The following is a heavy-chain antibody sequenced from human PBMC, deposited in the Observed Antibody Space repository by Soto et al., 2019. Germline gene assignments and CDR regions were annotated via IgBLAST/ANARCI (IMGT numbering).Heavy chain of an antibody. CDR3: ARDLGNYDYVWGTDY. CDR2: ISSSSSTI. Sequence: PGGSLRLSCAASGFTFSSYSMNWVRKAPGKGMEWVSYISSSSSTIYYADSVKGRFTISRDNAKNSLNLQMNSLRDEDTAVYYCARDLGNYDYVWGTDYWGQGTLVTVSS. CDR1: GFTFSSYS. V-gene: IGHV3-48*02. J-gene: IGHJ4*02. D-gene: IGHD3-16*01.